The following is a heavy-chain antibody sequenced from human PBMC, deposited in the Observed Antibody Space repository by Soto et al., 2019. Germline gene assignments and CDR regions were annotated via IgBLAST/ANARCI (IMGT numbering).Heavy chain of an antibody. CDR1: GYTFTNYG. D-gene: IGHD2-2*02. J-gene: IGHJ4*01. CDR2: VSAYNGER. CDR3: SRGTSIPSSGDY. V-gene: IGHV1-18*01. Sequence: QVQLVQSGAEVKKPGASVKVSCKASGYTFTNYGINWVRQAPGQGLVWLGWVSAYNGERRYAQRVQARFIMTTDTSTTTAYMELRSLRSDDTAVYYCSRGTSIPSSGDYWGQGTLVTVSS.